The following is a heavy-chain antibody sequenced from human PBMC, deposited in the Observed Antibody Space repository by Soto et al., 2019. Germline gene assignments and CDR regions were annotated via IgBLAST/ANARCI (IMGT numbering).Heavy chain of an antibody. CDR1: GFTFSSYW. Sequence: EVQLVESGGDLVQPGGSLRLPCAASGFTFSSYWMSWVRQAPGKGLEWVANIKQDGREKYYVDSVKGRFTISRDNSKNSLYLQMNSPRAEDTAVYYCARVIGLGAAYWGQGTLVTVSS. J-gene: IGHJ4*02. CDR2: IKQDGREK. V-gene: IGHV3-7*01. D-gene: IGHD3-16*01. CDR3: ARVIGLGAAY.